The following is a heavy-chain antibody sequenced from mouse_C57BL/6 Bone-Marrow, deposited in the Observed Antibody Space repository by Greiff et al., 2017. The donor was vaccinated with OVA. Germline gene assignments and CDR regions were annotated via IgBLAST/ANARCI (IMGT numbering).Heavy chain of an antibody. CDR1: GYTFTDYY. D-gene: IGHD1-1*01. J-gene: IGHJ2*01. V-gene: IGHV1-76*01. CDR3: ANLFYYGTNPGYFDY. Sequence: QVQLQQSGAELVRPGASVKLSCKASGYTFTDYYINWVKQRPGQGLEWIARIYPGSGNTYYNEKFKGKATLTAEKSSSTAYMQLSSLTSEDSAVYFCANLFYYGTNPGYFDYWGQGTTLTVSS. CDR2: IYPGSGNT.